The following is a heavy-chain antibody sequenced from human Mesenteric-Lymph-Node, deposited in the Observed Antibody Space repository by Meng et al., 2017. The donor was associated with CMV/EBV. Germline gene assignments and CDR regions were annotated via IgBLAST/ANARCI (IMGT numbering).Heavy chain of an antibody. CDR3: AKDDTRGFDYGSHDY. V-gene: IGHV1-2*02. J-gene: IGHJ4*02. Sequence: ASVKVSCKASGYTFTDYYMHWVRQAPGQGLEWMGWINPASGGATYAQKFQGRVSMTRDTSISTAYMELSWLSSDDTAIYYCAKDDTRGFDYGSHDYWGQGTLVTVSS. CDR2: INPASGGA. CDR1: GYTFTDYY. D-gene: IGHD4/OR15-4a*01.